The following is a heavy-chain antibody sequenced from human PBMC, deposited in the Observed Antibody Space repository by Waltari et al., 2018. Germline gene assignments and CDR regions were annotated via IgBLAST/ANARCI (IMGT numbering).Heavy chain of an antibody. CDR3: AREGVEATIFGVVIIPVNWFDP. CDR2: ISSSSSTT. J-gene: IGHJ5*02. Sequence: EVQLVESGGGLVQPGGSLRLSCAASGFTFSSYSMNWVRQAPGKGLEGVSYISSSSSTTDYADSVKGRVTSSRDNAKNSLYLQMNSLRAEDTAVYYCAREGVEATIFGVVIIPVNWFDPWGQGTLVTVSS. CDR1: GFTFSSYS. D-gene: IGHD3-3*01. V-gene: IGHV3-48*01.